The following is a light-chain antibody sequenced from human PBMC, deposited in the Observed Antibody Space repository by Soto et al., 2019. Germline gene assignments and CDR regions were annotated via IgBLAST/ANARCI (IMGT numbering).Light chain of an antibody. CDR1: QSVSSSY. V-gene: IGKV3-20*01. CDR3: QQYGSTPLT. CDR2: DAS. Sequence: EIVLTQSPGTLSLSPGERVTLSCRASQSVSSSYLAWYQQKPGQAPRLLIHDASSRATGIPDRFSGSGSGTDFTLTISRLEPEDFAVYYCQQYGSTPLTFGGGTKVVIK. J-gene: IGKJ4*01.